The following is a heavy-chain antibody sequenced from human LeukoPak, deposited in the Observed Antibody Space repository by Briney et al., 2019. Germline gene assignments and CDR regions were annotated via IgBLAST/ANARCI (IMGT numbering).Heavy chain of an antibody. D-gene: IGHD6-19*01. CDR2: ISRSGSTI. Sequence: NPGGSLRLSCAASGSTFSDYYMSWIRQAPGKGLEWVSYISRSGSTIYYADSVKGRFTISRDNAKNSLYLQMNSLRAEDTAVYYCARGRPSSGWPGYYFDYWGQGTLVTVSS. CDR3: ARGRPSSGWPGYYFDY. CDR1: GSTFSDYY. V-gene: IGHV3-11*01. J-gene: IGHJ4*02.